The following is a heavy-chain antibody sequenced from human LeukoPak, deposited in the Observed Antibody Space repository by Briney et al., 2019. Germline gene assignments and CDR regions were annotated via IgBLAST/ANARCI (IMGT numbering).Heavy chain of an antibody. D-gene: IGHD3-22*01. V-gene: IGHV3-48*01. Sequence: GGSLRLSCAASGFTFSSYSMNWVRQAPGKGLEWVSYISSSSSTIYYADSVKGRFTISRDNSKNTLYLQMNSLRPEDTAVYYCAKNYYYESSASSGWFDPWGQGTQVTVSS. CDR1: GFTFSSYS. J-gene: IGHJ5*02. CDR2: ISSSSSTI. CDR3: AKNYYYESSASSGWFDP.